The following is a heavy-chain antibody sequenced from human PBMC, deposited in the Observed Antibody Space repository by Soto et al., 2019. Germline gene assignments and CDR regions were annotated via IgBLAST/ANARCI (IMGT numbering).Heavy chain of an antibody. Sequence: QVHLQESGPGLVKPSETLSLTCAVSGASISSGGWWSWVRQPPGKGLEWIAEIFHDGNTNYSPSLKSRVTISVDKSQNQFSLNVYSVPAGGTAVYYCARHEGWTGPDQWGQGTLVTVSS. V-gene: IGHV4-4*02. D-gene: IGHD2-8*02. CDR3: ARHEGWTGPDQ. CDR2: IFHDGNT. CDR1: GASISSGGW. J-gene: IGHJ5*02.